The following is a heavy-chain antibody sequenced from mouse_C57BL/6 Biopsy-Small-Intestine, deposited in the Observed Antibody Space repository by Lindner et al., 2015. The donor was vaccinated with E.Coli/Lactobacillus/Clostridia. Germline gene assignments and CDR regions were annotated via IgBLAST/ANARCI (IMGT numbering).Heavy chain of an antibody. D-gene: IGHD3-3*01. V-gene: IGHV1-54*02. CDR3: ARGEGTGFDY. Sequence: VQLQESGAELVRPGTSVKVSRKASGYAFTNYLIEWVKQRPEQGLEWIGWIDPENGDTEYASKFQGKATITADTSSNTAYLQLSSLTSEDSAVYFCARGEGTGFDYWGQGTTLTVSS. J-gene: IGHJ2*01. CDR2: IDPENGDT. CDR1: GYAFTNYL.